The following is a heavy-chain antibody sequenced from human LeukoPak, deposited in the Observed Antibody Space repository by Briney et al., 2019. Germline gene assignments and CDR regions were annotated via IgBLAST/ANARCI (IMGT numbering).Heavy chain of an antibody. V-gene: IGHV4-38-2*02. J-gene: IGHJ4*02. CDR1: GYSISSGYY. Sequence: SETLSLTCTVSGYSISSGYYWGWIRQPPGKGLEWIGNIYHGGSTYYNPSLKSRVTISVDTSKNQFSLQLNSVTPEDTAVYFCARGRHGDHVSLFEYWGQGTLVTVSS. CDR2: IYHGGST. D-gene: IGHD3-10*02. CDR3: ARGRHGDHVSLFEY.